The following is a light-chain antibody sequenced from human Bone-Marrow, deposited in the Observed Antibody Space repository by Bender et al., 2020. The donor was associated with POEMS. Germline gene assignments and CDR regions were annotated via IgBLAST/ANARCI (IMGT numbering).Light chain of an antibody. Sequence: SYEVTQPPSVSVSPGQTASITCSGDDLGDKYVAWYQQKPGQSPVLVIYQDTKRPSGIPERFSGSNSGNTATLTISGTQAMEEADDYCQAWDTYSVILGGGTKLTVL. CDR2: QDT. CDR1: DLGDKY. J-gene: IGLJ2*01. CDR3: QAWDTYSVI. V-gene: IGLV3-1*01.